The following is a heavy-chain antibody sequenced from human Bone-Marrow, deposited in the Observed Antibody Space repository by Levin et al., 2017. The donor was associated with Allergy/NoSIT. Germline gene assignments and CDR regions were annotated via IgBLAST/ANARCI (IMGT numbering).Heavy chain of an antibody. CDR1: GHPLTEVA. CDR2: FDPEDGET. V-gene: IGHV1-24*01. Sequence: GESLKISCQISGHPLTEVAMHWVRQSPRKGLEWMGSFDPEDGETNYAQKLQGRVTMTEDTSSDTAYMELTDLRSEDTAVYYCTTEAFDVWGPGTRVTVSS. CDR3: TTEAFDV. J-gene: IGHJ3*01.